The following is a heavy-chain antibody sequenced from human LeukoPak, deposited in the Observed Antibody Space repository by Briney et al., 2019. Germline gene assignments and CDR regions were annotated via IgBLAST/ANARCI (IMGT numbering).Heavy chain of an antibody. CDR1: GYTFTSYG. Sequence: GASVKVSCKACGYTFTSYGISWVRQAPGQRLEWMGWISAYNGNTNYAQKLQGRVTMTTDTSTSTAYMELRSLRSDDTAVYYCARDLLWFGELDYYYYYRMDVWGQGTTVTVSS. CDR2: ISAYNGNT. J-gene: IGHJ6*02. CDR3: ARDLLWFGELDYYYYYRMDV. V-gene: IGHV1-18*01. D-gene: IGHD3-10*01.